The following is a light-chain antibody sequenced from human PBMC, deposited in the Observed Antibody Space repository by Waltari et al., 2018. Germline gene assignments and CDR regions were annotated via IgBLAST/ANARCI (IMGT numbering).Light chain of an antibody. CDR1: YSTIRSNS. J-gene: IGLJ3*02. CDR3: AAWDDSLNGWV. CDR2: SNN. V-gene: IGLV1-44*01. Sequence: QSVLTQPPSASGTPGQRVTTSCSVSYSTIRSNSLNWYQQLPGTAPNLLMFSNNQRPSGVPDRFSGSKSGTSASLAISGLQSEDEADYYCAAWDDSLNGWVFGGGTKVTVL.